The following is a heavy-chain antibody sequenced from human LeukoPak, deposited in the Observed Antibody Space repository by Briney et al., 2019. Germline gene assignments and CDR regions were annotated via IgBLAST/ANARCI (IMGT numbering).Heavy chain of an antibody. D-gene: IGHD4-17*01. CDR1: GGSISSYY. CDR2: IYYSGST. Sequence: SETLSLTCTVSGGSISSYYWSWIWQPPGKGLEWIGYIYYSGSTNYNPSLKSRVTISVDTSKNQFSLKLSSVTAADTAVYYCARMTTVTEESFDYWGQGTLVTVSS. J-gene: IGHJ4*02. CDR3: ARMTTVTEESFDY. V-gene: IGHV4-59*08.